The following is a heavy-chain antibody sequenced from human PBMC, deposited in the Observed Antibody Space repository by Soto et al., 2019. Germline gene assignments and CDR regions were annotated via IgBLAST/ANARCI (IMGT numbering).Heavy chain of an antibody. J-gene: IGHJ4*02. D-gene: IGHD6-13*01. Sequence: QVQLVQSGTEVKKPGSSVKVSCKASGGTFSSYAISWVRQAPGQGLEWMGGIVPIFGTANYAQKFQGRVTITSDESTSPAYMALSSSGSEYTAVYYCARETEIRGYSSSWYGLGYWGKGTLVIVSS. CDR1: GGTFSSYA. CDR3: ARETEIRGYSSSWYGLGY. CDR2: IVPIFGTA. V-gene: IGHV1-69*05.